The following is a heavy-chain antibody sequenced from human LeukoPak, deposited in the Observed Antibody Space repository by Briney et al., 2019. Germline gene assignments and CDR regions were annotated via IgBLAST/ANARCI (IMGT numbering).Heavy chain of an antibody. CDR2: ISSSSSTI. CDR3: ARSPSGWYTDY. V-gene: IGHV3-48*04. CDR1: GFPFSSYS. Sequence: GGSLRLSCAASGFPFSSYSMNWVRQAPGKGLEWVSYISSSSSTIYYADSVKGRFTISRGNAKNSLYLQMNSLRAEDTAVYYCARSPSGWYTDYWGQGTLVTVSS. J-gene: IGHJ4*02. D-gene: IGHD6-19*01.